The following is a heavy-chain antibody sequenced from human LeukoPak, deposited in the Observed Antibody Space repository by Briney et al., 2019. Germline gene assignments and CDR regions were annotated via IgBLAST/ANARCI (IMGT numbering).Heavy chain of an antibody. V-gene: IGHV3-30*02. J-gene: IGHJ4*02. CDR3: AKRSGHNYGYFDY. CDR2: IQYDGSNQ. D-gene: IGHD5-18*01. CDR1: RFTFSTYG. Sequence: GGSLRLSCAASRFTFSTYGMHWVRQAPGKGLEWVAYIQYDGSNQQYADSVKGRFSISRDSSKNILYLQMNSLRGEDTAVYYCAKRSGHNYGYFDYWGQGILVTVSS.